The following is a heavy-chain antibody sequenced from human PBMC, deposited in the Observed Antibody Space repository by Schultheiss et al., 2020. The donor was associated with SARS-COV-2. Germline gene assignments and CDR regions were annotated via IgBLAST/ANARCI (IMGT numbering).Heavy chain of an antibody. Sequence: SQTLSLTCTVSGGSISSSSYYWSWIRQPPGKGLEWIGYIYYSGSTNYNPSLKSRVTISVDTSKNQFSLKLSSVTAADTAVYYCARLYSNYAYYYYGMDVWGQGTTVTVSS. V-gene: IGHV4-61*01. J-gene: IGHJ6*02. D-gene: IGHD4-11*01. CDR1: GGSISSSSYY. CDR2: IYYSGST. CDR3: ARLYSNYAYYYYGMDV.